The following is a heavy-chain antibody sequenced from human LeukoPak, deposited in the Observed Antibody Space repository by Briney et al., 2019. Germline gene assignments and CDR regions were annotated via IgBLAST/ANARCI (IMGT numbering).Heavy chain of an antibody. Sequence: GGSLRLSCAVSEFSVSSDYMNWVRQAPGKGLEWVSVIYSGGATYYADSVRGRFTISRDNSKNMVSLQMTSLGAEDTAVYYCARGRFSGPDDYWGQGTLVTVSS. CDR3: ARGRFSGPDDY. CDR1: EFSVSSDY. CDR2: IYSGGAT. V-gene: IGHV3-53*01. J-gene: IGHJ4*02. D-gene: IGHD6-19*01.